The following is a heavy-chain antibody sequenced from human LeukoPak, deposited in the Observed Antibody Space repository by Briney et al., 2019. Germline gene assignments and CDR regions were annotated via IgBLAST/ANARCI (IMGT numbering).Heavy chain of an antibody. CDR1: GFTFSSYW. CDR2: IKQDGSEK. CDR3: ARDLRSWYVEGFDY. Sequence: GESLRLSCAASGFTFSSYWMSWVRQAPGKGLEWVANIKQDGSEKYYVDSVKGRFTISRDNAKNSLYLQMNSLRAEDTAVYYCARDLRSWYVEGFDYWGQGTLVTVSS. J-gene: IGHJ4*02. V-gene: IGHV3-7*01. D-gene: IGHD6-13*01.